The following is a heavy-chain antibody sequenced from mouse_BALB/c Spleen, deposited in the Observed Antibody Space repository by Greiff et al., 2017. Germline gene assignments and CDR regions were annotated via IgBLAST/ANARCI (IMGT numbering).Heavy chain of an antibody. CDR2: ISSGGSYT. J-gene: IGHJ4*01. D-gene: IGHD2-10*02. V-gene: IGHV5-6*02. CDR1: GFTFSSYG. Sequence: EVKLEESGGDLVKPGGSLKLSCAASGFTFSSYGMSWVRQTPDKRLEWVATISSGGSYTYYPDSVKGRFTISRDNAKNTLYLQMSSLKSEDTAMYYCARHGQYGKNAMDYWGQGTSVTVSS. CDR3: ARHGQYGKNAMDY.